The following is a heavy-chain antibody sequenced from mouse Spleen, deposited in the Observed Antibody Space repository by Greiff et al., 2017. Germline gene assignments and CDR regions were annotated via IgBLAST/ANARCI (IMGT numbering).Heavy chain of an antibody. CDR3: ASQTGTGAMDY. J-gene: IGHJ4*01. V-gene: IGHV1-26*01. CDR1: GYTFTDYY. D-gene: IGHD4-1*01. Sequence: VQLQQSGPELVKPGASVKISCKASGYTFTDYYMNWVKQSHGKSLEWIRDINPNNGGTSYNQKFKGKATLTVDKSSSTAYMELRSLTSEDSAVYYCASQTGTGAMDYWGQGTSVTVSS. CDR2: INPNNGGT.